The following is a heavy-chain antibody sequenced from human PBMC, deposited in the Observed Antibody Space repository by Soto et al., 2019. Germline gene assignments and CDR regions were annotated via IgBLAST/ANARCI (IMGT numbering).Heavy chain of an antibody. CDR1: GFTFSSYS. J-gene: IGHJ4*02. CDR3: ARDHSSSWYGVVDY. Sequence: EVQLVESGGGLVKPGGSLRLSCAASGFTFSSYSMNWVRQAPGKGLEWVSSISSSSSYIYYADSVKGRFTISRDTAKNSLYLQMNSLRAEDTAVYYCARDHSSSWYGVVDYWGQGTLVTVSS. CDR2: ISSSSSYI. V-gene: IGHV3-21*01. D-gene: IGHD6-13*01.